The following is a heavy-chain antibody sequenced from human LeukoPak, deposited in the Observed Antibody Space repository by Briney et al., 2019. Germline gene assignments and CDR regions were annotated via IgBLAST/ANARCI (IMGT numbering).Heavy chain of an antibody. Sequence: ASVKVSCKASGYTFTSYDINWVRQATGQGLEWMGWMNPNSGNTGYAQKFQGRVTITRNTSISTAYMELSSLRSEDTAVYYCARASTYYDFWSGYYTGILGAYYYYYMDVWGKGTAVTVSS. V-gene: IGHV1-8*03. D-gene: IGHD3-3*01. J-gene: IGHJ6*03. CDR2: MNPNSGNT. CDR1: GYTFTSYD. CDR3: ARASTYYDFWSGYYTGILGAYYYYYMDV.